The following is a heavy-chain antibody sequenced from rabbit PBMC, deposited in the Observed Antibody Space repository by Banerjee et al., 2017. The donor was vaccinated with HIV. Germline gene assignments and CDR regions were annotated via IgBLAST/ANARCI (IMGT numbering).Heavy chain of an antibody. D-gene: IGHD2-1*01. V-gene: IGHV1S45*01. CDR1: GFSFSSGYW. Sequence: QEQLVESGGGLVQPEGSLTLTCKASGFSFSSGYWMYWVRQAPGKGLEWIARIAGNSGGATYYASWAKGRFTISKTSSTTVTLQMTSLTAADTATYFCAREADDDHGDLDLWGQGTLVTVS. J-gene: IGHJ3*01. CDR2: IAGNSGGAT. CDR3: AREADDDHGDLDL.